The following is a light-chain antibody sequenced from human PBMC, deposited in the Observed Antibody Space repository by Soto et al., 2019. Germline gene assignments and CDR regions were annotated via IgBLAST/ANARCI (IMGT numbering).Light chain of an antibody. Sequence: DIQMTQSPSSLSASLGDRVTITCRASQNIDNYLNWYQQKPGKAPKLLIYATSTLQSGVPSRFSGSESGTEFTLTISSLQAEDFATYFCQESYISPAVSFGGGTKVEIK. CDR3: QESYISPAVS. CDR1: QNIDNY. V-gene: IGKV1-39*01. CDR2: ATS. J-gene: IGKJ4*01.